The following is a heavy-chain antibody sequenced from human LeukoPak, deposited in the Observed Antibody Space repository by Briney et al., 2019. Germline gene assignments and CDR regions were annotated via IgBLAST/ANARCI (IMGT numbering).Heavy chain of an antibody. V-gene: IGHV4-39*07. D-gene: IGHD2-2*01. CDR2: IYYSGST. J-gene: IGHJ6*03. Sequence: SETLSLTCTVSGGSISSSSYYWGWIRQPPGKGLEWIGSIYYSGSTNYNPSLKSRVTMSVDTSKNQFSLKLSSVTAADTAVYYCARVGFDIVVVPAAMGPPGGGDYYYYYYMYVWGKGTTVTISS. CDR3: ARVGFDIVVVPAAMGPPGGGDYYYYYYMYV. CDR1: GGSISSSSYY.